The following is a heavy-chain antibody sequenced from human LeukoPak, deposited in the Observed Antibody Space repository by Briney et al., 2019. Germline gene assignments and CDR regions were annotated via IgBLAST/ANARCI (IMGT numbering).Heavy chain of an antibody. CDR1: GGSINNYY. CDR2: IHYSGST. V-gene: IGHV4-59*12. D-gene: IGHD2-2*01. J-gene: IGHJ6*03. Sequence: SETLSLTCTVSGGSINNYYWSWIRQPPGKGLEWIGYIHYSGSTNYNPSLKSRVTISVDTSKNQFSLKLTSVTAADTAVYYCARDGGTNYYYYMDVWGKGTTVTISS. CDR3: ARDGGTNYYYYMDV.